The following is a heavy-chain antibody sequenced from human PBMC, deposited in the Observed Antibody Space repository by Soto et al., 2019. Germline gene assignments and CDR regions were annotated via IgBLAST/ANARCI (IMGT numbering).Heavy chain of an antibody. D-gene: IGHD1-26*01. CDR2: ISAGGGGT. CDR3: AKTDAYYTGYFDY. CDR1: GFTFSNYA. J-gene: IGHJ4*02. Sequence: GSLRLSCAGSGFTFSNYAMSWVRQTPGKGLEWVSGISAGGGGTNYADSVKGRFTISRDNSKNTLYLQMNSLRADDTAVYYCAKTDAYYTGYFDYWGQGTLVTVSS. V-gene: IGHV3-23*01.